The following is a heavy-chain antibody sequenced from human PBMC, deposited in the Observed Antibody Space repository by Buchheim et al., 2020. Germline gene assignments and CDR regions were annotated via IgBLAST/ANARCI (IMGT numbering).Heavy chain of an antibody. D-gene: IGHD5-24*01. Sequence: QVQLVESGGGVVQPGRSLRLSCAASGFSFNSHGMHWVRQAPGKGLEWLAVIWDDGSQKYYADSVKGRFSISRDNSKNTSIWQMNSLRAEDTAIYYCARGTRGLNYYYYGMDVWGQGTT. CDR3: ARGTRGLNYYYYGMDV. CDR2: IWDDGSQK. V-gene: IGHV3-33*01. CDR1: GFSFNSHG. J-gene: IGHJ6*02.